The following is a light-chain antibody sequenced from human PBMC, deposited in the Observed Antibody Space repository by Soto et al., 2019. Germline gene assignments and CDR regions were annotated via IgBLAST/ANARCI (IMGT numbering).Light chain of an antibody. Sequence: DIRMTQSPSTLSASLGDRVTISCRASHSIDSWLAWYQQRPGGIPQLLIYSASNLQNGVPSRFSGSGSGTDFTLTISGLQPDDFATYYCQQFHSSSRTFGQGTRVDMK. V-gene: IGKV1-5*03. CDR3: QQFHSSSRT. J-gene: IGKJ1*01. CDR1: HSIDSW. CDR2: SAS.